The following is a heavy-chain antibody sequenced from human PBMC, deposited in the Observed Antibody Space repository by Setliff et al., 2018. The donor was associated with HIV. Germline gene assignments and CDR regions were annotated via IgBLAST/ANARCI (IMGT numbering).Heavy chain of an antibody. CDR1: GDSIISGSYY. V-gene: IGHV4-39*07. Sequence: SETLSLTCIVTGDSIISGSYYWAWIRQPPGKGLEWIGTIYNGGASHYNPSLKSRVIIFLDPSKNQSSLELTSVTAADTAVYYCAREAPSEPTRYYNFWSGYPDWFDPWGPGTLVTVSS. CDR3: AREAPSEPTRYYNFWSGYPDWFDP. CDR2: IYNGGAS. J-gene: IGHJ5*02. D-gene: IGHD3-3*01.